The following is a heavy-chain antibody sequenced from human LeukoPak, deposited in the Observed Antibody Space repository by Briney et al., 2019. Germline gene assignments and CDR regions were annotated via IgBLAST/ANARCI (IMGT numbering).Heavy chain of an antibody. CDR1: GGSISTYY. Sequence: SETLSLTCTVAGGSISTYYWSWIRQPPGKGLEWIGYIYYSGSTNYNPSLKSRVTISVDTSKNQFSLKLSSVTAADTAVYYCARGSGPQLWLRYWFDPWGQGTLVTVSS. CDR3: ARGSGPQLWLRYWFDP. D-gene: IGHD5-18*01. V-gene: IGHV4-59*01. J-gene: IGHJ5*02. CDR2: IYYSGST.